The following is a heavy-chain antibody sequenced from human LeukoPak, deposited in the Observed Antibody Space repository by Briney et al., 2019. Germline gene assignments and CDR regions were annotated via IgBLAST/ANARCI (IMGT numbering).Heavy chain of an antibody. CDR3: AREAVAGYSFDY. D-gene: IGHD6-19*01. V-gene: IGHV3-21*01. J-gene: IGHJ4*02. Sequence: GSLRLSCAASGFTFSSYSMNWVRQAPGKGLEWVSSISSSSSYIYYADSVKGRFTISRDNAKSSLYLQMNSLRAEDTAVYYCAREAVAGYSFDYWGQGTLVTVSS. CDR1: GFTFSSYS. CDR2: ISSSSSYI.